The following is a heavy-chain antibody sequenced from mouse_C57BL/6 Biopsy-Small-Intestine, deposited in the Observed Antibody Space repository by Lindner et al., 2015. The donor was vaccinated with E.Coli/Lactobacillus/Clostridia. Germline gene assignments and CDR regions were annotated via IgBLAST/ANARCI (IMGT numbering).Heavy chain of an antibody. D-gene: IGHD1-1*01. CDR3: ARDYYGSSYLYFDY. J-gene: IGHJ2*01. CDR1: GFTFSSYA. CDR2: ISDGGSYT. Sequence: VQLQESGGGLVKPGGSLKLSCAASGFTFSSYAMSWVRQTPEKRLEWVATISDGGSYTYYPDNVKGRFTISRDNAKNNLYLQMSHLKSEDTAMYYCARDYYGSSYLYFDYWGPGTTLTVSS. V-gene: IGHV5-4*01.